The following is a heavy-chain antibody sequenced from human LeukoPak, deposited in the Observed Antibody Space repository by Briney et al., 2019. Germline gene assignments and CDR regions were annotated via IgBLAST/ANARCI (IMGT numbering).Heavy chain of an antibody. CDR1: GGSISSSSYY. V-gene: IGHV4-39*07. CDR3: ARVKWHGAYAFDI. D-gene: IGHD5-12*01. Sequence: PSETLSLTCTVSGGSISSSSYYWGWIRQPPGKGLEWIGSIYYSGSTYYNPSLKSRVTISVDTSKNQFSLKLSSVTAADTAVYYCARVKWHGAYAFDIWGQGTMVTVSS. J-gene: IGHJ3*02. CDR2: IYYSGST.